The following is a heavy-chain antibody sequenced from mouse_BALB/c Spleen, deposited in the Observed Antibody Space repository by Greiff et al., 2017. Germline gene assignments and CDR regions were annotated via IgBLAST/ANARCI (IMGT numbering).Heavy chain of an antibody. J-gene: IGHJ3*01. D-gene: IGHD1-2*01. V-gene: IGHV5-17*02. CDR2: ISSGSSTI. CDR1: GFTFSSFG. CDR3: AREYEYYGPAGLAY. Sequence: EGKLMESGGGLVQPGGSRKLSCAASGFTFSSFGMHWVRQAPEKGLEWVAYISSGSSTIYYADTVKGRFTISRDNPKNTLFLQMTSLRSEDTAMYYCAREYEYYGPAGLAYWGQGTLVTVS.